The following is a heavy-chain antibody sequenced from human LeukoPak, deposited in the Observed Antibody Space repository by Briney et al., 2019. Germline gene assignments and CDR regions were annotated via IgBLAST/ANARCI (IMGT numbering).Heavy chain of an antibody. Sequence: SETLSLTCTVSGGSLSSYYWSWIRQPPGKGLEWIGYIYYSGSTNYNPSLKSRVTISVDTSKNQFSLKLSSVTAADTAVYYCARAPHYYDSSGYLSYYYMDVWGKGTTVTVSS. J-gene: IGHJ6*03. D-gene: IGHD3-22*01. CDR2: IYYSGST. V-gene: IGHV4-59*01. CDR1: GGSLSSYY. CDR3: ARAPHYYDSSGYLSYYYMDV.